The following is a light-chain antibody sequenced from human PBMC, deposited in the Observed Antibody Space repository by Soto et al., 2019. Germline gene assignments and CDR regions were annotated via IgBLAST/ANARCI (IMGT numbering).Light chain of an antibody. CDR3: QQSFSPPLT. J-gene: IGKJ4*01. CDR1: QSVSNF. CDR2: DAS. V-gene: IGKV3-11*01. Sequence: EIELTQSPATLSLSPGERASLTCRASQSVSNFLAWYQHKPGQAPRLLIYDASVRATGVPARFSGSGSGTDVSLTISSLEPEDFATYYCQQSFSPPLTFGGGTKVDIK.